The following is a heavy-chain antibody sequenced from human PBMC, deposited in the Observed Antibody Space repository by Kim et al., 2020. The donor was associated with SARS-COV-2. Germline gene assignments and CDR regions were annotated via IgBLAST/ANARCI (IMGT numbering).Heavy chain of an antibody. D-gene: IGHD3-22*01. J-gene: IGHJ1*01. CDR1: GFTFSSYG. CDR3: ARGAYYYDSSGYYYLHAEYFQH. CDR2: ISYDGSNK. V-gene: IGHV3-33*05. Sequence: GGSLRLSCAASGFTFSSYGLHWVRQAPGKGLEWVAVISYDGSNKYYADSVKGRFTISRDNSKNTLYLQMNSLRAEDTAVYYCARGAYYYDSSGYYYLHAEYFQHWGQGTLVTVSS.